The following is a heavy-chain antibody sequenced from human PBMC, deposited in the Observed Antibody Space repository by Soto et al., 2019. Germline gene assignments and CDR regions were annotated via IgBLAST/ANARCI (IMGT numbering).Heavy chain of an antibody. D-gene: IGHD3-3*01. CDR2: INPNSGGT. CDR3: ARVPVTIFGVVIIPVWFAP. Sequence: QVQLVQSGAEVKKPGASVKVSCKASGYTFTGYYMHWVRQAPGQGLEWMGWINPNSGGTNYAQKFQGMVTMTRDTSISTAYMELSRLRSDDTAVYYCARVPVTIFGVVIIPVWFAPWGQGTLVTVSS. J-gene: IGHJ5*02. CDR1: GYTFTGYY. V-gene: IGHV1-2*02.